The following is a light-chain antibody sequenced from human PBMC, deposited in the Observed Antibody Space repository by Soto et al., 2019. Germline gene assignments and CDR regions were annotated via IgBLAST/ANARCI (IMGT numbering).Light chain of an antibody. CDR2: DVS. V-gene: IGLV2-14*03. J-gene: IGLJ2*01. CDR1: SSDVGGYNY. Sequence: SVLTQPASVSGSPGQSITISCAGTSSDVGGYNYVSWYQHHPGKAPKLMIYDVSNRPSGVPNRFSGSKSGSTASLTISGLQAEDEADYWCSSYTSSSTLVVFGGGTKVTVL. CDR3: SSYTSSSTLVV.